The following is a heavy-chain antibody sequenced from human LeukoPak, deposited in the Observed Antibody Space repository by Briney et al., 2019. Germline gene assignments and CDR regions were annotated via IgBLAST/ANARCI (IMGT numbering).Heavy chain of an antibody. V-gene: IGHV3-9*03. D-gene: IGHD6-19*01. Sequence: GGSLRLSCAASGFTFDDYAMHWVRQAPGKGLEWVSGISWNSGSIGYADSVKGRFTISRDNAKNSLYLQMNSLRAEDMASYYCARVVAGSWGDYFDYWGQGTLVTVSS. J-gene: IGHJ4*02. CDR1: GFTFDDYA. CDR3: ARVVAGSWGDYFDY. CDR2: ISWNSGSI.